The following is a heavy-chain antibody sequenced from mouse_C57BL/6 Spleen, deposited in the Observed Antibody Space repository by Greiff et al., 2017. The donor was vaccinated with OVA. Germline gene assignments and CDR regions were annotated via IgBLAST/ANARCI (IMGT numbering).Heavy chain of an antibody. CDR2: IYPGSGST. D-gene: IGHD4-1*01. V-gene: IGHV1-55*01. CDR3: AKLGFAY. J-gene: IGHJ3*01. CDR1: GYTFTSYW. Sequence: QVQLQQPGAELVKPGASVKMSCKASGYTFTSYWITWVKQRPGHGLEWIGDIYPGSGSTHYNEKFKSKATLTVDTSSSTAYMQLSILTSEDSAVYFCAKLGFAYWGQGTLVTVSA.